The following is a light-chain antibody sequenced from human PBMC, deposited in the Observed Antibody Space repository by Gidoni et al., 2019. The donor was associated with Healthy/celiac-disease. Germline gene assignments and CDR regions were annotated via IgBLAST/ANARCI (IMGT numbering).Light chain of an antibody. CDR1: SSDVGGYNY. CDR3: SSYTSSSRV. J-gene: IGLJ3*02. Sequence: QSALTQPASVAGSPGQSITISCTGTSSDVGGYNYVSWYQQHPGKAPKLMIYEVSNRPSGVSNRFSGSKSGNTASLTLSGLQAEDEADYYCSSYTSSSRVFGGGTKLTVL. V-gene: IGLV2-14*01. CDR2: EVS.